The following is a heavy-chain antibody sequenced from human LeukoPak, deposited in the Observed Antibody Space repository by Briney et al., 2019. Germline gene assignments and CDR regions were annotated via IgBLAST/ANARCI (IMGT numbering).Heavy chain of an antibody. CDR2: ISGSGGST. D-gene: IGHD6-19*01. Sequence: GGSLRLSCVVSGFTFSSYAMSWVRQAPGKGLEWVSAISGSGGSTYYADSVKGRFTISRDNSKNTLYLQMNSLRAEDTAVYYCAKDADSSGWYVNWFDPWGQGTLVTVSS. CDR1: GFTFSSYA. CDR3: AKDADSSGWYVNWFDP. V-gene: IGHV3-23*01. J-gene: IGHJ5*02.